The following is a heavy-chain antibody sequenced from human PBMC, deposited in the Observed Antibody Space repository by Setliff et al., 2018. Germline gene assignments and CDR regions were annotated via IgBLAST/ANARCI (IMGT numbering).Heavy chain of an antibody. CDR1: GFNFITYG. Sequence: ASVKVSCKTSGFNFITYGFSWVRQAPGQGLEWMGWISPYSGETNNAQKFQDRLSVTADTSSKTIYMELRSLTSDDTAVYFCTTSRAPRVVLAADFDLWGQGTLVTVYS. D-gene: IGHD2-21*01. CDR2: ISPYSGET. V-gene: IGHV1-18*01. J-gene: IGHJ4*02. CDR3: TTSRAPRVVLAADFDL.